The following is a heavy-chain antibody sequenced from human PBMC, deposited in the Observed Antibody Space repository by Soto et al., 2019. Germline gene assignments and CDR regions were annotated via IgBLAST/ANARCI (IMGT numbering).Heavy chain of an antibody. CDR2: IYYSGST. CDR1: GGSISSYY. D-gene: IGHD1-26*01. Sequence: PSETLSLTCTVSGGSISSYYWSWIRQPPGKGLEWIGYIYYSGSTNYNPSLKSRVTISVDTSKSQFSLKLSSVTAADTAVYYCARTALGGSYEFDYWGQGTLVTVSS. V-gene: IGHV4-59*01. CDR3: ARTALGGSYEFDY. J-gene: IGHJ4*02.